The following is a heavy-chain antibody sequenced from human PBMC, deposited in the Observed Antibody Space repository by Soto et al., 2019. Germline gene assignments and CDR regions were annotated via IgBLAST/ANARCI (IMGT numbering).Heavy chain of an antibody. V-gene: IGHV4-30-2*01. CDR3: ARGDAGYYGMDV. CDR2: SFHSGST. Sequence: SETLSLTCAVSGGSISSGGYFWSWIRQPPGKGLEWIGYSFHSGSTSYNPPLKSRVIISVDRSKNQFSLELNSVTTADTAVYYCARGDAGYYGMDVWGQGXTVTVYS. CDR1: GGSISSGGYF. J-gene: IGHJ6*02.